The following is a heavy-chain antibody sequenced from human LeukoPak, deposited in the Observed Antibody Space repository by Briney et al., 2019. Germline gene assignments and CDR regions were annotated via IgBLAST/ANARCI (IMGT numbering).Heavy chain of an antibody. CDR2: IYYSGST. Sequence: SETLSLTCTVSGGSISSYYWSWIRQPPGKGLEWIGYIYYSGSTNYNPSLKSRVTISVDTSKNQFSLKLSSVTAADTAVYYCARGDPYYDFWSGYFGYYFDYWGQGTLVTVSS. V-gene: IGHV4-59*01. CDR1: GGSISSYY. D-gene: IGHD3-3*01. J-gene: IGHJ4*02. CDR3: ARGDPYYDFWSGYFGYYFDY.